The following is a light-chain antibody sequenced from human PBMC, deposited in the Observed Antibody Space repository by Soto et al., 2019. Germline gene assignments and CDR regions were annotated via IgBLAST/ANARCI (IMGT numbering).Light chain of an antibody. CDR2: GAS. CDR3: PQYDDSIT. Sequence: EIVLTQSPDTLSLSPGESATLSCRASQSVSSSYLAWYQQKPGRAPRLLIYGASNRATGIPDRFSGTGSGTDFTLTISSLAREDFAVFYCPQYDDSITFCQGTRLEIE. V-gene: IGKV3-20*01. J-gene: IGKJ5*01. CDR1: QSVSSSY.